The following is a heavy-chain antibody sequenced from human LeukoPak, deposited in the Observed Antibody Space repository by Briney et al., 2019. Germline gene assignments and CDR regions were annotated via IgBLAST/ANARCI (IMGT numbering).Heavy chain of an antibody. J-gene: IGHJ4*02. V-gene: IGHV3-73*01. CDR1: GFTFSGSA. CDR3: TSRMVATWFDY. D-gene: IGHD5-12*01. CDR2: IRSKANSYAT. Sequence: GGSLKLSCAASGFTFSGSAMHWVRQASGKGLEWVGRIRSKANSYATAYAASVKGRFTISRDDSKNTAYLQMNSLKTENTAVYYCTSRMVATWFDYWGQGTLVTVSS.